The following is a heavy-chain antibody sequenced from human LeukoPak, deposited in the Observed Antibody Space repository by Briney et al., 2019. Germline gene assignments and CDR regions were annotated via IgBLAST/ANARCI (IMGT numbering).Heavy chain of an antibody. CDR1: GGSISSYF. J-gene: IGHJ4*02. Sequence: SETLSLTCTVSGGSISSYFWGWIRQPPGKGLEWIGSIYYSGSTHYNPSLKSRVTMSVDTSKNQFSLKLRSVTAADTAVYFCASRTGGWLPYYFDYWGQGTLVTVSS. CDR3: ASRTGGWLPYYFDY. V-gene: IGHV4-39*07. CDR2: IYYSGST. D-gene: IGHD5-24*01.